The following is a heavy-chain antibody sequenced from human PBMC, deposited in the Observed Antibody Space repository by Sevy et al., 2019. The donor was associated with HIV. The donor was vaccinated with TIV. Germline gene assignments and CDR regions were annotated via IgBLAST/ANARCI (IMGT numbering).Heavy chain of an antibody. CDR2: ISNDGSNK. V-gene: IGHV3-30*18. Sequence: GGSLRLSCAASGFTFSSYGMHWVRQAPGKGLEWVAVISNDGSNKYYADSVKGRFTISRDNSKNTLYLQMNSLRAEDTAVYYCAKDGDYDGSGSIDYWGQGTLVTVSS. CDR1: GFTFSSYG. J-gene: IGHJ4*02. CDR3: AKDGDYDGSGSIDY. D-gene: IGHD3-22*01.